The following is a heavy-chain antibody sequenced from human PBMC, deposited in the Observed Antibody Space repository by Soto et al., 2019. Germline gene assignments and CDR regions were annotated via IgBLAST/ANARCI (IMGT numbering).Heavy chain of an antibody. D-gene: IGHD5-12*01. CDR3: ARLIVGTIFYFYT. Sequence: SETLSLTCTVSGGSFRNYYWSWIRQPPGKGLEWIGDIYYSGSSYYNPSLESRGTISGDTSKNHFSLKLRAVAAADTAVYYCARLIVGTIFYFYTWGQATLVTACS. J-gene: IGHJ4*02. CDR2: IYYSGSS. V-gene: IGHV4-59*08. CDR1: GGSFRNYY.